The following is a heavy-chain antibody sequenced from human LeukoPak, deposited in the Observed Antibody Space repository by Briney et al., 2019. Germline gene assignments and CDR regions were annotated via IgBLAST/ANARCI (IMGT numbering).Heavy chain of an antibody. CDR1: GGSISSGGYS. J-gene: IGHJ4*02. D-gene: IGHD6-19*01. CDR3: ARASGYSSGWYDY. CDR2: IYHSGST. V-gene: IGHV4-30-2*01. Sequence: SKTLSLTCAVSGGSISSGGYSWSWIRQPPGKGLEWIGYIYHSGSTYYNPSLKSRVTISVDRSKNQFSLKLSSVTAADTAVYYCARASGYSSGWYDYWGQGTLVTVSS.